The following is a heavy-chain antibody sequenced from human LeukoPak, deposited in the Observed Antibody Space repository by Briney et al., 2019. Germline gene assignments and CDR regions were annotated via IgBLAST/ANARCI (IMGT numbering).Heavy chain of an antibody. CDR1: GGSISSGSYY. Sequence: SETLSLTCTVSGGSISSGSYYWGWIRQPPGKGLEWFGSIYYSGSTYYNPSLKSRVTISVDTSKNQFSLKLSSVTAADTAVYYCARCLQVEYSGPVLYFDYWGQGTLVTVSS. V-gene: IGHV4-39*01. D-gene: IGHD5-12*01. CDR2: IYYSGST. J-gene: IGHJ4*02. CDR3: ARCLQVEYSGPVLYFDY.